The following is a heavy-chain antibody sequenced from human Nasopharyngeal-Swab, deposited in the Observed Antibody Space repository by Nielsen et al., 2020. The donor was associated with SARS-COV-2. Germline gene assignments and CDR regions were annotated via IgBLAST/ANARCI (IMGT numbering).Heavy chain of an antibody. J-gene: IGHJ4*02. CDR1: GFTFSDYY. CDR3: SRDRANWDFDY. Sequence: GGSLRLSCAASGFTFSDYYMSWIRQAPGKGLEYNSYTSGSGGTIYYGDSMKGRFTISRDNAKNSLYLKMNSLRAEDTAVYYCSRDRANWDFDYWGQGTLVTVSS. D-gene: IGHD7-27*01. V-gene: IGHV3-11*04. CDR2: TSGSGGTI.